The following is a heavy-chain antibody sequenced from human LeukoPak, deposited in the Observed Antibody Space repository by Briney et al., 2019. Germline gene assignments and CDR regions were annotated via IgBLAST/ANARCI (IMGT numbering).Heavy chain of an antibody. CDR1: GFTLRDYY. CDR3: ARVNSSGWYMAFDY. D-gene: IGHD6-19*01. J-gene: IGHJ4*02. V-gene: IGHV3-11*01. Sequence: GGSLRLSCAASGFTLRDYYMSWIRQAPGKGLEWVSYISSSGSTIYYADSVKGRFTISRDNAKNSLYLQMNSLRAEDTAVYYCARVNSSGWYMAFDYWGQGTLVTVSS. CDR2: ISSSGSTI.